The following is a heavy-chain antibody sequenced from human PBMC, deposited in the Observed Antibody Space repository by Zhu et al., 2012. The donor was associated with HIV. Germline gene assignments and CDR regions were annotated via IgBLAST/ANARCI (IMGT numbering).Heavy chain of an antibody. CDR2: IKPDGSDT. CDR1: GFTFADYW. J-gene: IGHJ4*02. Sequence: EVQLVESGGTLVQPGGSLRLSCAASGFTFADYWMAWVRQAPGKGLEWVADIKPDGSDTHYVDSVEGRFTISRDNAKNSLYLQMKSLRAEDTAVYHCAYSRLLDLWSQVFDYWGQGILVTVSS. V-gene: IGHV3-7*01. D-gene: IGHD2-21*01. CDR3: AYSRLLDLWSQVFDY.